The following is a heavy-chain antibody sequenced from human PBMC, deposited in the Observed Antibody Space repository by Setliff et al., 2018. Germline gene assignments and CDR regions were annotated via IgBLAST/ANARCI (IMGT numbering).Heavy chain of an antibody. V-gene: IGHV4-38-2*01. CDR3: RLWSHSYHNDY. CDR2: IYHTGST. CDR1: GYSISSGYY. J-gene: IGHJ4*02. D-gene: IGHD3-16*02. Sequence: SETLSLTCGVSGYSISSGYYWVWIRQAPGRGLEWIGSIYHTGSTFFNPSLKSRVTISVDTSKNQFSLKLTSVTAADTAVYYCRLWSHSYHNDYWGQGTLVTVSS.